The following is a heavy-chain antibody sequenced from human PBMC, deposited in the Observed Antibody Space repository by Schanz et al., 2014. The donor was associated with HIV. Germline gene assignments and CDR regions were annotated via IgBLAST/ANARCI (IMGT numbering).Heavy chain of an antibody. Sequence: EMKLVESGGGLAQPGGSLTLSCAASGFTFNSYAMSWVRQAPGKGLEWVSYISSSSTTRHYADSVKGRFTISRDNAKNSLSLQMNSLRDEDTAVYYCARSPSYGMDVWGQGTTVTVSS. V-gene: IGHV3-48*02. CDR2: ISSSSTTR. CDR1: GFTFNSYA. CDR3: ARSPSYGMDV. J-gene: IGHJ6*02.